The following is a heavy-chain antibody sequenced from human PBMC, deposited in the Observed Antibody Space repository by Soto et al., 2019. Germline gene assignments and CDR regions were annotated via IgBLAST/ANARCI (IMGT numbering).Heavy chain of an antibody. V-gene: IGHV1-3*01. J-gene: IGHJ5*02. D-gene: IGHD5-12*01. Sequence: GASGKGSCKGSGYTLTGYAMHWVGQAPGQRLEWMGWINAGNGNTKYSQKFQGRVTLTRDTSASTAYMDLSSLRSEDTAIYYCARAISGYVTWGQGTLVTVSS. CDR3: ARAISGYVT. CDR2: INAGNGNT. CDR1: GYTLTGYA.